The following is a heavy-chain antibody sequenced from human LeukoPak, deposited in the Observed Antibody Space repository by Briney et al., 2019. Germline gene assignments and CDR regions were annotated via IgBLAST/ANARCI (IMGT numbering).Heavy chain of an antibody. CDR2: IYYSGST. J-gene: IGHJ2*01. CDR1: GGSISSSSYY. CDR3: ARDVNRIVVVPAGMRGSWYFDL. D-gene: IGHD2-2*01. Sequence: PSETLSLTCTVSGGSISSSSYYWGWIRQPPGKGLEWIGSIYYSGSTYYNPSLKSRVTISVDMSKSHFSLKLNSVSAADTAVYYCARDVNRIVVVPAGMRGSWYFDLWGRGTLVTVSS. V-gene: IGHV4-39*07.